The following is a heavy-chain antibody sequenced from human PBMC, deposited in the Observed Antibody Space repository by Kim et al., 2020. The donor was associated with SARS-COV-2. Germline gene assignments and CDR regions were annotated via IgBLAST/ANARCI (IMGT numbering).Heavy chain of an antibody. CDR3: AGQVLRYFDWLPNNWFDP. CDR1: GGSISSYY. V-gene: IGHV4-59*08. J-gene: IGHJ5*02. D-gene: IGHD3-9*01. CDR2: IYYSGST. Sequence: SETLSLTCTVSGGSISSYYWSWIRQPPGKGLEWIGYIYYSGSTNYNPYLKSRLSITVDTSTNQFFLKLSTVLAADKTAYYCAGQVLRYFDWLPNNWFDP.